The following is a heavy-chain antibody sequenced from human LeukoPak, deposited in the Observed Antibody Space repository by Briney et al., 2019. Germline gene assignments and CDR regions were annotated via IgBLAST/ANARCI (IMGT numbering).Heavy chain of an antibody. CDR3: ARTQRPGFTSSSLDY. Sequence: GESLKISCKGSGYSFTLYWISWVRQMPGKGLEWMGRIDPSDSYTNYSPSFQGHVTISADKSISTAYLQWSSLKASDTAMYYCARTQRPGFTSSSLDYWGQGTLVTVSS. CDR1: GYSFTLYW. J-gene: IGHJ4*02. CDR2: IDPSDSYT. D-gene: IGHD6-13*01. V-gene: IGHV5-10-1*01.